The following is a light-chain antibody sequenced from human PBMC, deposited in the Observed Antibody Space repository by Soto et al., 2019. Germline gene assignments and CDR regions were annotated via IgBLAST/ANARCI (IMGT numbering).Light chain of an antibody. CDR2: VAS. CDR3: QQYNNWPRT. V-gene: IGKV3-15*01. Sequence: EIVMTQSPATLSVSPVEIATLSCMASQSVSTNLAWYQQKPGQAPRLLIYVASTRATGIPARFSGSGSGTEFTLTISSLQSEDFAVYYCQQYNNWPRTFGQGTKVDIK. CDR1: QSVSTN. J-gene: IGKJ1*01.